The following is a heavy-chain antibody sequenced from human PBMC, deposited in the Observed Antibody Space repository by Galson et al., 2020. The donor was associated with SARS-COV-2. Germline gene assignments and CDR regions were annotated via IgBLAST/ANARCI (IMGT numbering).Heavy chain of an antibody. CDR2: IIPIFGTA. Sequence: SVKVSCKASGGTFSSYAISWERQAPGQGLEWMGGIIPIFGTANYAQKFQGRVTITADESTSTAYMELSSLRSEDTAVYYCARVDGSTTFYYYYGMDVWGQGTTVTVSS. V-gene: IGHV1-69*13. J-gene: IGHJ6*02. CDR1: GGTFSSYA. D-gene: IGHD2-2*01. CDR3: ARVDGSTTFYYYYGMDV.